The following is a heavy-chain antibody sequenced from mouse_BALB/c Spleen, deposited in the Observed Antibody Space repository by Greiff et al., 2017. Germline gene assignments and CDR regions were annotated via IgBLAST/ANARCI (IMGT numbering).Heavy chain of an antibody. D-gene: IGHD2-3*01. CDR3: ARSYDGYYSRYFDV. J-gene: IGHJ1*01. CDR1: GFSLTSYG. Sequence: VQLQQSGPGLVAPSQSLSITCTVSGFSLTSYGVHWVRQPPGKGLEWLGVIWAGGSTNYNSALMSRLSISKDNSKSQVFLKMNSLQTDDTAMYYCARSYDGYYSRYFDVWGAGTTVTVSS. CDR2: IWAGGST. V-gene: IGHV2-9*02.